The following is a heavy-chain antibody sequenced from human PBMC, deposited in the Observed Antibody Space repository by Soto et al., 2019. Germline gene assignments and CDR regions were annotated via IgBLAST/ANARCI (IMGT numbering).Heavy chain of an antibody. CDR1: GYTFTGYY. Sequence: GASVKVSCKASGYTFTGYYMHWVRQAPRQGLEWMGRISTYNGNTNYPQSLQGRLTMTTDTSTTTAYMELRSLRSDDTAVYYCARDPYHVLMVNAPNLYGMDVWGQGTTVTVSS. D-gene: IGHD2-8*01. CDR2: ISTYNGNT. CDR3: ARDPYHVLMVNAPNLYGMDV. J-gene: IGHJ6*02. V-gene: IGHV1-18*04.